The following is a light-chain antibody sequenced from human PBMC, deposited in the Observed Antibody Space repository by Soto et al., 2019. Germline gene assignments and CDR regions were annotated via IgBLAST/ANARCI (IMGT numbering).Light chain of an antibody. CDR1: SSDVGGYNY. CDR2: EVS. Sequence: QSVLTQPASVSGSPEQSVTISCTGTSSDVGGYNYVSWYQHHPGKAPKFMIYEVSNRPSGVSNRFSGSKSGNTASLTISGLQAEDEADYYCGSITSSSTSVFGTGTKLTVL. CDR3: GSITSSSTSV. V-gene: IGLV2-14*01. J-gene: IGLJ1*01.